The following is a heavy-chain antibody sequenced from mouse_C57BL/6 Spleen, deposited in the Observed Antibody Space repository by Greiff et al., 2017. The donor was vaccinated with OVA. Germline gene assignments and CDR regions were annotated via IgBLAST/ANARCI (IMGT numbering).Heavy chain of an antibody. CDR2: ISDGGSYT. D-gene: IGHD2-3*01. V-gene: IGHV5-4*01. J-gene: IGHJ2*01. CDR1: GFTFSSYA. CDR3: ARDPLDGYLFDY. Sequence: EVKVVESGGGLVKPGGSLKLSCAASGFTFSSYAMSWVRQTPEKRLEWVATISDGGSYTYYPDNVKGRFTISRDNAKNNLYLQMSHLKSEDTAMYYCARDPLDGYLFDYWGQGTTLTVSS.